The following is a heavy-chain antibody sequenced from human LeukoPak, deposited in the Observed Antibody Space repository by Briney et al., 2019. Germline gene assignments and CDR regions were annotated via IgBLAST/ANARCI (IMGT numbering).Heavy chain of an antibody. J-gene: IGHJ4*02. Sequence: GGSLRLSCAASGFTFSSYSMNWVRQAPGKGLEWVSSISSSSSYIYYADSVKGRFTISRDNAKNSLYLQMNSLRAEDTAVYYCARDEWIGAAIYNDYWGQGTLVTVSS. CDR2: ISSSSSYI. D-gene: IGHD2-2*03. CDR1: GFTFSSYS. CDR3: ARDEWIGAAIYNDY. V-gene: IGHV3-21*01.